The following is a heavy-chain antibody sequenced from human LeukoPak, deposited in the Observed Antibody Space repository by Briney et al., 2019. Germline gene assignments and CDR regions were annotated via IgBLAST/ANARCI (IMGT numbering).Heavy chain of an antibody. D-gene: IGHD3-22*01. CDR2: IIPTLGIA. Sequence: ASVKVSCKASGGTFSSYAISWVRQAPGQGLEWMGRIIPTLGIANYAQKFQGRVTITADKSTSTAYMELSSLRSEDTAVYYCARVVDYYDSSGYYYTNGAFDIWGQGTMVTVSS. V-gene: IGHV1-69*04. CDR3: ARVVDYYDSSGYYYTNGAFDI. J-gene: IGHJ3*02. CDR1: GGTFSSYA.